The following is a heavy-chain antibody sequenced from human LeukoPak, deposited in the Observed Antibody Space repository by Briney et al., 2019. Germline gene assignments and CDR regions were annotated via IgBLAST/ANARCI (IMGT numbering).Heavy chain of an antibody. CDR2: ISSNGGST. J-gene: IGHJ4*02. Sequence: PGGSLRLSCSASGFTFSSYTMHWVRQAPGKGLEYVSAISSNGGSTYYADSVKGRFTISRDNSKNTLYLQMSSLRAEDTAIYYCVKDRVWSAYYTGPDCWGQGTLVTVSS. D-gene: IGHD3-3*01. CDR1: GFTFSSYT. V-gene: IGHV3-64D*09. CDR3: VKDRVWSAYYTGPDC.